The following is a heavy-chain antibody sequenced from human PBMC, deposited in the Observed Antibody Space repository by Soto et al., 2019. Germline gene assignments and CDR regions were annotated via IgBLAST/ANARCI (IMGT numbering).Heavy chain of an antibody. CDR1: GLTFSGYG. J-gene: IGHJ4*02. CDR3: VTRSRGLQSSPPRLDS. D-gene: IGHD4-4*01. V-gene: IGHV3-23*01. Sequence: EVQLLESRGGLVQPGGSLRLSCAASGLTFSGYGMSWVRQAPGTGLEWVSAISGSGSTTYYADSVKGRFTISRDDSKNILFLQMNSLRAEDTAVYYCVTRSRGLQSSPPRLDSWGQGTLVTVSS. CDR2: ISGSGSTT.